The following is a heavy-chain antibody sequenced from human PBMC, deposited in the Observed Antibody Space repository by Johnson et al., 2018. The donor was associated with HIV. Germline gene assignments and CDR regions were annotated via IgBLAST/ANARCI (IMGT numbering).Heavy chain of an antibody. Sequence: EVQLVESGGGLVQPGGSLRLSCAASGFTFSSYGMHWVRQAPGKGLEWVSYISSSGSTIYYADSVQGRFTISRDNAKNSLYLQMNSLRAEDTAVYYCARDEWELDAFDIWGQGTMVTVSS. D-gene: IGHD1-26*01. V-gene: IGHV3-48*04. J-gene: IGHJ3*02. CDR3: ARDEWELDAFDI. CDR1: GFTFSSYG. CDR2: ISSSGSTI.